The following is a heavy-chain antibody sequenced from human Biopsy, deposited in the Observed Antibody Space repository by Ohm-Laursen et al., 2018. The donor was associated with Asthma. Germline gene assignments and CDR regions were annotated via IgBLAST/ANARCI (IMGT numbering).Heavy chain of an antibody. V-gene: IGHV3-7*01. Sequence: GSLRLSCAASGFTFGDYWMSWVRQVPGKGLEWVANIKHDGTEKNHVDSLKGRSTISRDNAKNSLYLQMNSLRAEDTAVYYRARTFHFWSPYHAEHYQLWGQGTLVTVPS. D-gene: IGHD3-3*02. CDR2: IKHDGTEK. CDR1: GFTFGDYW. CDR3: ARTFHFWSPYHAEHYQL. J-gene: IGHJ1*01.